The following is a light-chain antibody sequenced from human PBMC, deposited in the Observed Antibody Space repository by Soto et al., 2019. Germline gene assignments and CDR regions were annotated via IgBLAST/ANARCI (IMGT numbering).Light chain of an antibody. CDR3: SAYTARRTLV. CDR2: EVR. CDR1: MRDVGAYNL. J-gene: IGLJ3*02. V-gene: IGLV2-14*01. Sequence: QSALTQPASVSGSAGQSITISCSGTMRDVGAYNLVPWYQQHPGTAPKLIIYEVRNRPSGISSRFSGSRSGNTASLTISGLQSEDEADYYCSAYTARRTLVFAGGTK.